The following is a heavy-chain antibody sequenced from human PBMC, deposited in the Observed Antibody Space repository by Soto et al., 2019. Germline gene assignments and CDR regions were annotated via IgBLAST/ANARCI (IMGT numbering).Heavy chain of an antibody. CDR2: INHSGST. Sequence: SETLSLTCAVYGGSFSGYYWSWIRQPPGKGLEWIGEINHSGSTNYNPSLKSRVTISVDTSKNQFSLKLSSVTAADTAVYYCARGIVGATDFDYWGKGTLVTSP. CDR3: ARGIVGATDFDY. D-gene: IGHD1-26*01. CDR1: GGSFSGYY. J-gene: IGHJ4*02. V-gene: IGHV4-34*01.